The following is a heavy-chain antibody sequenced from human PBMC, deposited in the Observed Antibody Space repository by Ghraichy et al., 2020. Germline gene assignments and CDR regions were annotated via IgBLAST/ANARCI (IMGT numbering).Heavy chain of an antibody. D-gene: IGHD2-2*01. Sequence: GSLRLSCAASGFTVSSNYMSWVRQAPGKGLEWVSVIYSGGSTYYADSVKGRFTISRHNSKNTLYLQMNSLRAEDTAVYYCARGVPDCSSTSCYGYWYFDLWGRGTLVTVSS. CDR3: ARGVPDCSSTSCYGYWYFDL. J-gene: IGHJ2*01. V-gene: IGHV3-53*04. CDR2: IYSGGST. CDR1: GFTVSSNY.